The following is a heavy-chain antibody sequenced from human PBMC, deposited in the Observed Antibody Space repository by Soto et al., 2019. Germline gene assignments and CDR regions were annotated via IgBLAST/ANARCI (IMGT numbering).Heavy chain of an antibody. CDR2: IYYSGST. J-gene: IGHJ3*02. CDR3: ARDRGIDYVWGSYRYTGDAFDI. D-gene: IGHD3-16*02. CDR1: GGSISSYY. V-gene: IGHV4-59*01. Sequence: SETLSLTCTVSGGSISSYYWSWIRQPPGKGLEWIGYIYYSGSTNYNPSLKSRVTISVDTSKNQFSLKLSSVTAADTAGYYCARDRGIDYVWGSYRYTGDAFDIWGQGTMVTVSS.